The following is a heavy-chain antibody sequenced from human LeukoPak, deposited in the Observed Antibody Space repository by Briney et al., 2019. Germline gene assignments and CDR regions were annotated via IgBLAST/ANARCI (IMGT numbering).Heavy chain of an antibody. V-gene: IGHV4-59*08. CDR3: ARHQSSSGGSWFDP. Sequence: PSETLSHTCTVSVGSSSSYYRRWIRQPPGKRLEWIGYISYSGSTNYNPSLKSRVTISVDTSKNQFALMLSSVTAADTAVYYCARHQSSSGGSWFDPWGQGTLVTVSS. D-gene: IGHD6-19*01. CDR1: VGSSSSYY. CDR2: ISYSGST. J-gene: IGHJ5*02.